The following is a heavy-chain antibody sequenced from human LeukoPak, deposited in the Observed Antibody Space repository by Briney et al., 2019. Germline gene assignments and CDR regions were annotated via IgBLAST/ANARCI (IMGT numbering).Heavy chain of an antibody. V-gene: IGHV3-13*01. CDR1: GFTFSSYD. CDR3: ARAVAGAQLWPTSRRWNGNYYYYYGMDV. CDR2: IGTAGDT. D-gene: IGHD5-18*01. J-gene: IGHJ6*02. Sequence: GGSLRLSCAASGFTFSSYDMHWVRQATGKGLEWVSAIGTAGDTYYPGSVKGRFTISRENAKNSLYLQMNSLRAGDTAVYYCARAVAGAQLWPTSRRWNGNYYYYYGMDVWGQGTTVTVSS.